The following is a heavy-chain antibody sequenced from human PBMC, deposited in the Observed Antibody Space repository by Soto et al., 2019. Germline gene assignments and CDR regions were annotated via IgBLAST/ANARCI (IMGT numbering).Heavy chain of an antibody. V-gene: IGHV3-73*01. CDR2: IRSKGNNYAT. D-gene: IGHD3-3*01. CDR1: GFTFSGSA. CDR3: SRQASDFLSGKPQYYMDV. Sequence: EVQLVESGGGLVQPGGSLKLSCAASGFTFSGSAMHWVRQASGKGLEWVGRIRSKGNNYATAYGASLKGRFTISRDDSKNTAYLQMISLNTEDTAVYYCSRQASDFLSGKPQYYMDVWGKGTTVTVSS. J-gene: IGHJ6*03.